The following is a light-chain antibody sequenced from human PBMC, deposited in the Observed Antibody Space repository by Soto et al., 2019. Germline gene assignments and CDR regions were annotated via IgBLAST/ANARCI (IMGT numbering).Light chain of an antibody. CDR2: DVS. V-gene: IGLV2-11*01. J-gene: IGLJ1*01. CDR1: SSDVGGYNY. CDR3: CSYGGSYPYV. Sequence: QSALTQPRSVSGSPGQSVTISCTGTSSDVGGYNYVSWYQQHPGKAPKLMIYDVSKRPSGVLDRFTGSKSGNTASLTISGLQAEDEADYYCCSYGGSYPYVFGTGTKVTVL.